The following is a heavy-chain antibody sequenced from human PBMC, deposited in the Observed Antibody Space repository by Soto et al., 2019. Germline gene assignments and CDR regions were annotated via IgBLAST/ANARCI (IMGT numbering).Heavy chain of an antibody. D-gene: IGHD3-10*01. J-gene: IGHJ3*02. Sequence: QITLKESGPPLVKPTQTLTLTCTFSGFSLSTSGVGVGWIRQPPGKALEWLALIFWDDDQRYSPSLKSRLTITKATSKSQVVLTMTNMDPVDTATYYCAHRKFVAFDIWGQGTMVTVSS. V-gene: IGHV2-5*02. CDR2: IFWDDDQ. CDR3: AHRKFVAFDI. CDR1: GFSLSTSGVG.